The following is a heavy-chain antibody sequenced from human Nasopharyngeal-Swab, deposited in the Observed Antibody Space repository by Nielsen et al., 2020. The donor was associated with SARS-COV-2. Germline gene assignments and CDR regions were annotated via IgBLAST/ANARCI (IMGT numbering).Heavy chain of an antibody. CDR3: ARAETGYSYGYPFDY. D-gene: IGHD5-18*01. Sequence: GGSLRLSCAAPGFTFSSYGMHWVRQAPGKGLEWVAAIWYDGSNKYYADSVKGRFTISRDNSKNTLYLQMNSLRAEDTAVYYCARAETGYSYGYPFDYWGQGTLVTVSS. J-gene: IGHJ4*02. CDR2: IWYDGSNK. V-gene: IGHV3-33*01. CDR1: GFTFSSYG.